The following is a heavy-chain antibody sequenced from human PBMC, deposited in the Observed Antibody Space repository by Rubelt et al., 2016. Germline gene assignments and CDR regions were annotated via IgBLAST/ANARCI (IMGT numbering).Heavy chain of an antibody. J-gene: IGHJ5*02. CDR1: GGSFSGYY. D-gene: IGHD6-13*01. CDR2: INHGGST. Sequence: QVQPQQWGAGLLKPSETLSLTCAVYGGSFSGYYWSWIRQPPGKGLEWIGEINHGGSTNYNPSLKSRVTMSVTRSKNQFSLKLSPVTASDTAVYYCARGLARAAAAPRRLWFDPRGQGTLVTVSS. V-gene: IGHV4-34*01. CDR3: ARGLARAAAAPRRLWFDP.